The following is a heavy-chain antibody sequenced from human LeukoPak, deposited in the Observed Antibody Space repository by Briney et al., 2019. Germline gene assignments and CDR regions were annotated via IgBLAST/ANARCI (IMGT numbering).Heavy chain of an antibody. CDR3: ARDKKSGESSEIDY. Sequence: PGGSLRLSCAASGSTFSNYWVHWVRQAPGKGLVWVSRINRDGSTTKYADSVKGRFTVSRDNAKNTLNLQMNSLRAEDTAVYYCARDKKSGESSEIDYWGQGTLVTVSS. D-gene: IGHD3-10*01. J-gene: IGHJ4*02. CDR1: GSTFSNYW. CDR2: INRDGSTT. V-gene: IGHV3-74*03.